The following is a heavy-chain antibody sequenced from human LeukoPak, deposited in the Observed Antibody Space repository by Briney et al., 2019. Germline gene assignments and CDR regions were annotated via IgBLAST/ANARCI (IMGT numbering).Heavy chain of an antibody. Sequence: ASVKVSCKTSGYTFTDYYIHWVRQAPGQGLEWMGWINAGSDTKYSQKFQGRVTITRDTSASTAYMELSSLTSDDTAVYYCAREHSTSWSDFDYWGQGTLVTVSS. CDR2: INAGSDT. J-gene: IGHJ4*02. CDR1: GYTFTDYY. D-gene: IGHD6-13*01. V-gene: IGHV1/OR15-3*02. CDR3: AREHSTSWSDFDY.